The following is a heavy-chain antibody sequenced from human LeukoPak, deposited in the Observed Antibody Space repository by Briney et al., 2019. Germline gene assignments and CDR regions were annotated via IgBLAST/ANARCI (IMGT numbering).Heavy chain of an antibody. Sequence: SETLSLTCSVSGDSISSTNNYWHWIRQPAGKGLEWIGHISTSGSTNYNASLQSRVTISVDTSKSQFSLRMNSVTAADTAVYYCARGGNWHSYYFDYWGQGSLVTVST. CDR1: GDSISSTNNY. D-gene: IGHD2-21*01. CDR3: ARGGNWHSYYFDY. CDR2: ISTSGST. J-gene: IGHJ4*02. V-gene: IGHV4-61*09.